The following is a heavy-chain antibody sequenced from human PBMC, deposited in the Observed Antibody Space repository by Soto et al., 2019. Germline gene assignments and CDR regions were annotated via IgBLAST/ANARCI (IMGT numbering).Heavy chain of an antibody. CDR3: ARANDYVWGSQPAFDY. D-gene: IGHD3-16*01. CDR1: GYSISSGYY. Sequence: ASETLSLTCAVSGYSISSGYYWGWIRQPPGKGLEWIGSIYHSGSTYYNPSLKSRVTISVDTSKNQFSLKLSSVTAADTAVYYCARANDYVWGSQPAFDYWGQGTLVTVSS. J-gene: IGHJ4*02. V-gene: IGHV4-38-2*01. CDR2: IYHSGST.